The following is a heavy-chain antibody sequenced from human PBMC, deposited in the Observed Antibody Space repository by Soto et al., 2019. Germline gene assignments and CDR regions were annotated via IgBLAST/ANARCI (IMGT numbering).Heavy chain of an antibody. D-gene: IGHD6-19*01. J-gene: IGHJ4*02. CDR2: LYWDDDN. CDR3: VHRQVAVAGLGTASFDY. V-gene: IGHV2-5*02. CDR1: GFSLTSRGEG. Sequence: QITLWESGPTLVKTTQTLTLTCSFSGFSLTSRGEGVDWIRQPPGKTLEWLAVLYWDDDNRYSPSLKTRLILTKDTAKNQVILTVTDMDPVDTATYYCVHRQVAVAGLGTASFDYWGQGIQVTVSS.